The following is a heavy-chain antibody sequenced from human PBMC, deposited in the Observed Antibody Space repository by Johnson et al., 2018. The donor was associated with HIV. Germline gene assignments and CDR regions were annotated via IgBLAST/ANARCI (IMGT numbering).Heavy chain of an antibody. Sequence: QVQLVESGGGVVQPGRSLRLSCAASGFTFSSYGMHWVRQAPGKGLEWVSVIYSGGSTYYADSVKGRFTISRDNAKNSLYLQMNSLRAEDPAVYYCARERGSFEYSSSFAFDIWGQGTMVIASS. J-gene: IGHJ3*02. CDR1: GFTFSSYG. CDR3: ARERGSFEYSSSFAFDI. CDR2: IYSGGST. D-gene: IGHD6-6*01. V-gene: IGHV3-NL1*01.